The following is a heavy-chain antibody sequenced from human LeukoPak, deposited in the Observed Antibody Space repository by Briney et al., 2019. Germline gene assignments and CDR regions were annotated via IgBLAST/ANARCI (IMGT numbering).Heavy chain of an antibody. CDR1: GASISGYH. CDR2: IYPSGS. D-gene: IGHD3-22*01. J-gene: IGHJ3*02. V-gene: IGHV4-4*07. CDR3: AGVPWHYDTSGYYLYAFDI. Sequence: QPSETLSLTCTVSGASISGYHWSWIRQPAGKGLQWIGRIYPSGSDYNPSLKSRVTISVDKSKNQFSLKLRSVTAADTAVYYCAGVPWHYDTSGYYLYAFDIWGQGTVVTVSS.